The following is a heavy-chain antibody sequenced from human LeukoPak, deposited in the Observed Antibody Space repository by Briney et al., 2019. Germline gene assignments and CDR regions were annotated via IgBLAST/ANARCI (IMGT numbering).Heavy chain of an antibody. D-gene: IGHD2-2*02. J-gene: IGHJ5*02. V-gene: IGHV3-11*01. CDR3: ARDRAVVVPSAISDGGWFDP. CDR1: LFTFIDYY. CDR2: ISSSGSTI. Sequence: GWALRLSCVASLFTFIDYYMSWLGQAPAKGLEWVSYISSSGSTIYYADSVKGRFTISRDNAKNSLYLQMNSLRAEDTDVYYCARDRAVVVPSAISDGGWFDPWGQGTLVTVSS.